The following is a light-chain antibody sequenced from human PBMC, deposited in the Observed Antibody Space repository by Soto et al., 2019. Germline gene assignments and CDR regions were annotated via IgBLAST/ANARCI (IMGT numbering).Light chain of an antibody. Sequence: MPPPPAPLALSPGDTTTLAFSASQSLGGNLAWYQQKPGQGPRLLIFRASSRATGVPARFSASGSGTEFTLTISGLQSEDFAIYYCQQYSNWPPCTFGPGTKVAIK. CDR2: RAS. CDR1: QSLGGN. J-gene: IGKJ1*01. V-gene: IGKV3-15*01. CDR3: QQYSNWPPCT.